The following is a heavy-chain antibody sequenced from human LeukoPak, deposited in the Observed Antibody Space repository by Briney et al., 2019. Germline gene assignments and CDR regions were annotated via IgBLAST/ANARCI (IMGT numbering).Heavy chain of an antibody. D-gene: IGHD1-14*01. Sequence: SETLSLTCTVSGGSISSSSYYWGWIRQPPGKGLEGIGSIYYSECNYYNPSLKSRVTISVDTSKNQFSLKLSSVTAADTAVYYCARETGEGWFDPWGQGTLVTVSS. J-gene: IGHJ5*02. CDR1: GGSISSSSYY. CDR3: ARETGEGWFDP. CDR2: IYYSECN. V-gene: IGHV4-39*07.